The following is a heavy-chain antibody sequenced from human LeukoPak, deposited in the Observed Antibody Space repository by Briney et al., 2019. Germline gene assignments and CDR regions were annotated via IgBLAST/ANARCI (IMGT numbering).Heavy chain of an antibody. CDR1: GDSITSAFH. Sequence: PSETLSLTCAVSGDSITSAFHWGWVRQPPGKGLEWIGSISHSGTTYYAPSFKSRLTISLDPSKNQLSLKLSSVTAADTDVFFCARDNLACSGDTCFSAHWFDPWGHGTLVIVSS. V-gene: IGHV4-38-2*02. D-gene: IGHD2-15*01. J-gene: IGHJ5*02. CDR3: ARDNLACSGDTCFSAHWFDP. CDR2: ISHSGTT.